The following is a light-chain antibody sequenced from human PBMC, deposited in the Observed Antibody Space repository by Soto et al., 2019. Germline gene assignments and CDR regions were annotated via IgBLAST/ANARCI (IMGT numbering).Light chain of an antibody. J-gene: IGLJ2*01. CDR1: SGHSNYA. CDR2: LNSDGSH. Sequence: QPVLTQSPSASASLGASVKLTCTLSSGHSNYAIAWHQQQPEKGPRFLMKLNSDGSHTKGDGIPGRFSGSSSGAERYLTISSLQSEDEADYYCQTWGTGIVVLGGGTKVTVL. V-gene: IGLV4-69*01. CDR3: QTWGTGIVV.